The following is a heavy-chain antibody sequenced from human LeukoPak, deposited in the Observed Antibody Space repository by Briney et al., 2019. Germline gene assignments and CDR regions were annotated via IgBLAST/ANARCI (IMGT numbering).Heavy chain of an antibody. Sequence: ASVKVSCKASGFVFTSYGFTWVRQAPGQGLEWMGWISANDGKTHYSEKHQGRVTMSTDTVTSTAYMELRSLRSDDTAVYYCARELHVERDDYWGQGTLVTASS. CDR2: ISANDGKT. V-gene: IGHV1-18*01. CDR1: GFVFTSYG. D-gene: IGHD1-1*01. J-gene: IGHJ4*02. CDR3: ARELHVERDDY.